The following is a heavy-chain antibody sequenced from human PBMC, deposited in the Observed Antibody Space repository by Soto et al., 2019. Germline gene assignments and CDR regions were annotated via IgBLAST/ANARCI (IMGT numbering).Heavy chain of an antibody. V-gene: IGHV3-15*01. J-gene: IGHJ4*02. Sequence: EVQLVESGGGLVRPGGSLRLSCVASGFTISNSWMTWVRQAPGKGLEWVGHIKAKTDGETTDYAAPVKARSTISTDDSKNTLYLQMSSLKTEDTAVYYCTTSRWGPFYYDSTGYPHADYWGQGTLVTVSS. CDR3: TTSRWGPFYYDSTGYPHADY. D-gene: IGHD3-22*01. CDR2: IKAKTDGETT. CDR1: GFTISNSW.